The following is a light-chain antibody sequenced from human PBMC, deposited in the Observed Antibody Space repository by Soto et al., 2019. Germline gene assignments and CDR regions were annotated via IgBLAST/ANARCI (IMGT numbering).Light chain of an antibody. Sequence: QSALTQPASVSGSLGQSITISCTGTSNDVGAYNYVYWYQQHPGKAPKLIIYEVSNRPSGISNRFSGSKSGNTASLTISGLQAEDEADFYCSSYVGATTYVFGTGTKVTVL. V-gene: IGLV2-14*01. CDR1: SNDVGAYNY. CDR3: SSYVGATTYV. CDR2: EVS. J-gene: IGLJ1*01.